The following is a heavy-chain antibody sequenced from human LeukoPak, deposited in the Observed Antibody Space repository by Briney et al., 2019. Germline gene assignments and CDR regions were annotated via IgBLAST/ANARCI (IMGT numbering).Heavy chain of an antibody. CDR2: IYYSGST. J-gene: IGHJ4*02. V-gene: IGHV4-61*08. Sequence: PSETLSLTCAVSGGSVSSGGYSWSWIRQPPGKGLEWIGYIYYSGSTNYNPSLKSRVTISVDTSKNQFSLKLSSVTAADTAVYYCARRGYSYGYDYWGQGTLVTVSS. CDR1: GGSVSSGGYS. D-gene: IGHD5-18*01. CDR3: ARRGYSYGYDY.